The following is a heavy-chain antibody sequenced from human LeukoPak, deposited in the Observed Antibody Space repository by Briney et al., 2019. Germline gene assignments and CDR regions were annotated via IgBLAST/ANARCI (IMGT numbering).Heavy chain of an antibody. CDR2: IIPIFGTA. CDR1: GGTFSSYA. J-gene: IGHJ5*02. Sequence: SVKVSCKASGGTFSSYAISWVRQAPGQGLEWRGGIIPIFGTANYAQKFQGRVTITADESTSTAYMELSSLRSEDTAVYYCARFGLNCSSTSCYDWFDPWGQGTLVTVSS. D-gene: IGHD2-2*01. V-gene: IGHV1-69*01. CDR3: ARFGLNCSSTSCYDWFDP.